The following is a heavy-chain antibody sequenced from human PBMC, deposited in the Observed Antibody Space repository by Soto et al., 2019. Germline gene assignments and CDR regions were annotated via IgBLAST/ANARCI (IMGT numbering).Heavy chain of an antibody. CDR1: GGTFSSYT. CDR3: ARDHPIRHYDIFAAYYKDNWIDP. J-gene: IGHJ5*02. D-gene: IGHD3-9*01. V-gene: IGHV1-69*08. Sequence: QVQLVQSGAEVKKPGSSVKVSCKASGGTFSSYTTSWVRQAPGQGLEWMGRIIPILGIANYAQKFQDRVTNTADKSTSTAYMEVSSLRCEDTAVYYCARDHPIRHYDIFAAYYKDNWIDPWGQGTLVTVSS. CDR2: IIPILGIA.